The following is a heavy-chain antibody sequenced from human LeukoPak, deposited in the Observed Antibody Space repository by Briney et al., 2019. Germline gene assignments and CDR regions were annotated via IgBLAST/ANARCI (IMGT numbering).Heavy chain of an antibody. V-gene: IGHV4-59*08. CDR2: IYYSGST. D-gene: IGHD1-14*01. Sequence: SETLSLTCTVSGGSISSYYWSWIRQPPGKGLEWIGYIYYSGSTSYNPSLKSRVTISVDTSKNQLSLKLSSVTAADTAVYYCARHSTGVGMDVWGQGTTVTVSS. CDR1: GGSISSYY. J-gene: IGHJ6*02. CDR3: ARHSTGVGMDV.